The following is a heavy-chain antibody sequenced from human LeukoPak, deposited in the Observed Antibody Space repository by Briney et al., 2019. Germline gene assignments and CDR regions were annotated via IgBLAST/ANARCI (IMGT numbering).Heavy chain of an antibody. CDR2: ISSSSSYI. Sequence: GGSLRLSCAASGFTFSSYSMNWVRQAPGKGLEWVSSISSSSSYIYYADSVKGRFTISRVNAKNSLYLQMNSLRAEDTAVYYCARGGGVATSGLWYYMDVWGKGTTVTVSS. V-gene: IGHV3-21*01. CDR1: GFTFSSYS. CDR3: ARGGGVATSGLWYYMDV. J-gene: IGHJ6*03. D-gene: IGHD5-12*01.